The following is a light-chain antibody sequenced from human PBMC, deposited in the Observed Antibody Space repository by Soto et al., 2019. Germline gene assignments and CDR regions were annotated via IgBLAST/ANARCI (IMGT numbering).Light chain of an antibody. CDR2: DAS. Sequence: EIVLTQSPATLSLSPGERDTLSCRASQSVSSYFAWYQQKPGQAPRLLIYDASNRATGIPARFSGSGSGTDFTLTISSLEPEDFAVYYCQQRGNWPLTFGQGTKVDIK. J-gene: IGKJ1*01. CDR3: QQRGNWPLT. CDR1: QSVSSY. V-gene: IGKV3-11*01.